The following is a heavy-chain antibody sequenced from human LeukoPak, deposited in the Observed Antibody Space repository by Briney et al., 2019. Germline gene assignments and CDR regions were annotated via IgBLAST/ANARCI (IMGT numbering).Heavy chain of an antibody. CDR3: ARALGGFWSGYYRFDY. CDR1: GGSISSGDYY. CDR2: IYYSGST. Sequence: PSETLSLTCTVSGGSISSGDYYWSWTRQPPGKGLEWIGYIYYSGSTYYNPSLKSRVTISVDTSKNQFSLKLSSVTAADTAVYYCARALGGFWSGYYRFDYWGQGTLVTVSS. J-gene: IGHJ4*02. V-gene: IGHV4-30-4*01. D-gene: IGHD3-3*01.